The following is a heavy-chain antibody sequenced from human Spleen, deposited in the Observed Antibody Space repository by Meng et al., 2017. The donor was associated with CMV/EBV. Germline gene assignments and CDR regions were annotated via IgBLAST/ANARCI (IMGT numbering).Heavy chain of an antibody. CDR1: GFIFNSYA. CDR2: ISYGGGDK. D-gene: IGHD3-22*01. Sequence: GESLKISCAASGFIFNSYAMHWVRQAPGKGLEWVAVISYGGGDKYYADSVKGRFSISRENGKNSVYLQMNSLRAGDTAVYFCARVAIRSGFGMDVWGQGTTVTVSS. CDR3: ARVAIRSGFGMDV. V-gene: IGHV3-30*04. J-gene: IGHJ6*02.